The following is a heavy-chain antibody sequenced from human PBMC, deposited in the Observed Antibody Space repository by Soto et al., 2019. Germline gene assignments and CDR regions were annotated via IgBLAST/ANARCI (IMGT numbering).Heavy chain of an antibody. V-gene: IGHV4-34*01. CDR3: ANRYYYGSGTFDY. D-gene: IGHD3-10*01. J-gene: IGHJ4*02. CDR2: INHSGST. Sequence: PSETLSLTCAVYGGSFSGYYWSWIRQPPGKGLEWIGEINHSGSTNYNPSLKSRVTISVDTSKNQFSLKLSSVTAADTAVYYCANRYYYGSGTFDYWGQGTLVTVSS. CDR1: GGSFSGYY.